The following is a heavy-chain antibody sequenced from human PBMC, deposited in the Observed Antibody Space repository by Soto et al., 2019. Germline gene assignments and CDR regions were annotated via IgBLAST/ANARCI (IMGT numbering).Heavy chain of an antibody. CDR2: LSGGGAFT. Sequence: GGSLRLSCAASGFTFSTYAMNWVRQAPGKGLEWVSGLSGGGAFTYYADSVKGRFTISRDDSKNTLYLQMNSLRVDDTAVYYCAKSGPTNYFDYWGQGALVTVPQ. CDR1: GFTFSTYA. V-gene: IGHV3-23*01. J-gene: IGHJ4*02. CDR3: AKSGPTNYFDY.